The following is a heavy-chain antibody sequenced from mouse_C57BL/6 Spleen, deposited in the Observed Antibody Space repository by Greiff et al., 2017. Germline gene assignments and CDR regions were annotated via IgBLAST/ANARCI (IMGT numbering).Heavy chain of an antibody. Sequence: VQLQQSGPELVKPGASVKISCQASGYAFSSSWMSWVKQRPGKGLEWIGRIYPGDGDTNYNGKFKGKATLTADKSSSTAYMQLSSLTSEDSAVYFCARWYYGSYCWGHGTTLTVSS. CDR1: GYAFSSSW. CDR3: ARWYYGSYC. J-gene: IGHJ2*01. V-gene: IGHV1-82*01. CDR2: IYPGDGDT. D-gene: IGHD1-1*01.